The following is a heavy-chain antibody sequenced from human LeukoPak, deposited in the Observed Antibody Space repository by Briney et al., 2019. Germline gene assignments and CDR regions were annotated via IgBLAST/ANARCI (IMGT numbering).Heavy chain of an antibody. J-gene: IGHJ4*02. D-gene: IGHD4-23*01. CDR3: ARTPYYGGNSGN. Sequence: SETLSLTCTVSGGSISIYYWSSIRQPPGEGLEWIGYIYYSGSTNYNPSLKSRVTISVDTSKNQFSLKLSSVTAADTAVYYCARTPYYGGNSGNWGQGTLFIASS. V-gene: IGHV4-59*01. CDR2: IYYSGST. CDR1: GGSISIYY.